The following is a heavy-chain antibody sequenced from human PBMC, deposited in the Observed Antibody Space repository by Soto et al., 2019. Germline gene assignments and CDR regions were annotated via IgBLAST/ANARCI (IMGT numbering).Heavy chain of an antibody. Sequence: SETLSLTCSVSGGSINTNSYYWGWIRQSPGQGPEWIGSIFYNGHANYNPSLRGRVTISQDLSKNQFSLKLASVTAADTAIYYCATFTVPASRPIDFDYRGRGTLVTVSS. CDR3: ATFTVPASRPIDFDY. CDR2: IFYNGHA. CDR1: GGSINTNSYY. D-gene: IGHD4-17*01. V-gene: IGHV4-39*01. J-gene: IGHJ4*02.